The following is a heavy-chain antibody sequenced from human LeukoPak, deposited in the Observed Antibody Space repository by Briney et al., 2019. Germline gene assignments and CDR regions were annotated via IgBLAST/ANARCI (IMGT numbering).Heavy chain of an antibody. CDR3: ARDQFPYYYDSSGYAFDI. D-gene: IGHD3-22*01. V-gene: IGHV3-30*03. J-gene: IGHJ3*02. Sequence: GGSLRLSCAASDFSFSNYGMHWVRQAPGKGLEWVAVILYDGNNKHYAESVKGRFTISRDNSNNMLYLQMNSLRPEDTAVYYCARDQFPYYYDSSGYAFDIWGQGTMVTVSS. CDR1: DFSFSNYG. CDR2: ILYDGNNK.